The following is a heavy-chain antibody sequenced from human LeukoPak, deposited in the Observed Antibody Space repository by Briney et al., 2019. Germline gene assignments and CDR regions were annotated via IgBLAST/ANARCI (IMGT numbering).Heavy chain of an antibody. J-gene: IGHJ4*02. CDR3: ARDLGITGYYPFDY. V-gene: IGHV4-59*01. D-gene: IGHD3-9*01. CDR1: GGFISTYC. Sequence: SETLSLTCTVSGGFISTYCWNWIRQSPGKGLEWIGYIYFNGSAKYNPSLKSPATMSVDTSKNQFSLILNSVTAADTAVYYCARDLGITGYYPFDYWGQGILVTVSS. CDR2: IYFNGSA.